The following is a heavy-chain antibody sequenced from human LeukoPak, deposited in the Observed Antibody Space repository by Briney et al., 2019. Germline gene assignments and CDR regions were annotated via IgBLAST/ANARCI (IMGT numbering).Heavy chain of an antibody. V-gene: IGHV4-4*07. Sequence: SETLSLTCTVSGGSISSYYWSWIRQPAGKGLEWIGRIYTSGSTNYNPPLKSRVTMSVDTSKNQFSLKLSSVTAADTAVYYCAREGDLLWFGELHWFDPWGQGTLVTVSS. J-gene: IGHJ5*02. D-gene: IGHD3-10*01. CDR1: GGSISSYY. CDR2: IYTSGST. CDR3: AREGDLLWFGELHWFDP.